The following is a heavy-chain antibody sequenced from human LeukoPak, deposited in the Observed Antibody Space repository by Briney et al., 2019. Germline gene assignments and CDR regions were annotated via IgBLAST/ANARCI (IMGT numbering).Heavy chain of an antibody. CDR2: IYYSGST. CDR3: AGTRGYSGYDFDY. Sequence: SETLSLTCTVSGGSISSYYWSWIRQPPGKGLEWIGYIYYSGSTNYNPSLKSRVTISVDTSKNQFSLKLSSVTAADTAVYYCAGTRGYSGYDFDYWGQGTLVTVSS. D-gene: IGHD5-12*01. V-gene: IGHV4-59*01. J-gene: IGHJ4*02. CDR1: GGSISSYY.